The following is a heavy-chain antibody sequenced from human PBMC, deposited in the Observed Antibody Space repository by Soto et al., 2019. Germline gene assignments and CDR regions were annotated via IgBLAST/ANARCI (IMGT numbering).Heavy chain of an antibody. CDR3: ARLPIVVVTQYGMDV. Sequence: PGESLKISCKGSGYSFTSYWIGWVRQMPGKGLEWMGIIYPGDSDTRYSPSFQGQVTISADKSISTAYLQWSSLKASDTAMYYCARLPIVVVTQYGMDVWGQGTTVTVSS. CDR1: GYSFTSYW. J-gene: IGHJ6*02. V-gene: IGHV5-51*01. CDR2: IYPGDSDT. D-gene: IGHD2-21*02.